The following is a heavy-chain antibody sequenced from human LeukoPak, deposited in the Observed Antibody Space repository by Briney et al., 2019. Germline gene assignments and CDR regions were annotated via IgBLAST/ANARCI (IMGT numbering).Heavy chain of an antibody. CDR3: ARGVVVTAPGAFDI. CDR2: IYYSGST. J-gene: IGHJ3*02. Sequence: PSETLSLTCTVSGGSISSYYWSWIRQPPGKGLEWIGYIYYSGSTNYNPSLKSRVTISVDTSKNQFSLKLGSVTAADTAVYYCARGVVVTAPGAFDIWGQGTMVTVSS. D-gene: IGHD2-21*02. V-gene: IGHV4-59*01. CDR1: GGSISSYY.